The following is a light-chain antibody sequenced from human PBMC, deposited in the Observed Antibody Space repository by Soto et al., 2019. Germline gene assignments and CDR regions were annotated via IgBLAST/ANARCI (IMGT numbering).Light chain of an antibody. CDR2: GDI. Sequence: QSVLTHPPSVSGAPGQRVTISCTGGSPNIGAGYDVHWYQQLPGTAPKLLIYGDINRPSGVPDRFSGSKSGTSASLAITGLQAADEADYYCQSYDSSLSGSNVFGTGTKLTVL. J-gene: IGLJ1*01. CDR3: QSYDSSLSGSNV. CDR1: SPNIGAGYD. V-gene: IGLV1-40*01.